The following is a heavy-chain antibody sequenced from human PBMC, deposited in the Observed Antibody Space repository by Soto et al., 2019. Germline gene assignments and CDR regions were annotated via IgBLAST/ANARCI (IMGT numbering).Heavy chain of an antibody. CDR3: AHSRKSYYDILTGYNY. D-gene: IGHD3-9*01. V-gene: IGHV2-5*02. Sequence: QITLKESGPTLVNPTQTLTLTCTLSGFSLSTSGVGVAWIRPPPGKALEWLALIYWDDDKRYSPSLKSRLTITKDTSKNQVVLTMTNMDPGDTATYYCAHSRKSYYDILTGYNYWGQGTLVTVSS. CDR1: GFSLSTSGVG. CDR2: IYWDDDK. J-gene: IGHJ4*02.